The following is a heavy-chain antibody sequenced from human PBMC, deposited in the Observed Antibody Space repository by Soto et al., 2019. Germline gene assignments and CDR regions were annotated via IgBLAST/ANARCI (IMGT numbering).Heavy chain of an antibody. CDR2: IIPIFGTT. D-gene: IGHD1-26*01. CDR1: GCTFSSYA. V-gene: IGHV1-69*06. Sequence: GASVKVSCKASGCTFSSYAISWVRQAPGQGLEWMGGIIPIFGTTNYARRFQGRVTITADKSTSTAYMELRSLRSEDTAVYYCARGTRSGSYYYYGLDVWGQGTTVTVSS. CDR3: ARGTRSGSYYYYGLDV. J-gene: IGHJ6*02.